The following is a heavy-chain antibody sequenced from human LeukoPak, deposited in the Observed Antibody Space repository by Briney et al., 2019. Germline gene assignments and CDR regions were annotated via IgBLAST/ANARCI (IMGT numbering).Heavy chain of an antibody. J-gene: IGHJ4*02. CDR2: IYYSGST. CDR1: GGPISSYY. D-gene: IGHD3-3*02. CDR3: ARDLRGAFD. Sequence: RPSETLSLNCTVSGGPISSYYWSWIRQPPGKGLEWIGYIYYSGSTNYNPSLKSRVTISVDTSKNQFSLKLSSVTAADTAVYYCARDLRGAFDWGQGTLVTVSS. V-gene: IGHV4-59*01.